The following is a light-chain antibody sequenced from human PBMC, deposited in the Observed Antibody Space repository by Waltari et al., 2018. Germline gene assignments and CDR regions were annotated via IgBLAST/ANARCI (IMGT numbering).Light chain of an antibody. CDR2: RTS. Sequence: DIQMTHSPSTLSASVGDRLTITCRASQTINTWFAWYQQKPGKAPNLLIDRTSTLESGVPSRFSGSGSGIEFTRTISRLQPDDFATYYCKQVWTFGQGTKVEIK. CDR3: KQVWT. V-gene: IGKV1-5*03. J-gene: IGKJ1*01. CDR1: QTINTW.